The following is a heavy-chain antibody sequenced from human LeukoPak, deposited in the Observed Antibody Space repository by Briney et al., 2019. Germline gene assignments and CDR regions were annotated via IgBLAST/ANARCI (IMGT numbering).Heavy chain of an antibody. CDR3: ARDHVRFIRRRNNVFDI. D-gene: IGHD1-14*01. Sequence: GSLRLSCAASGFTFSSYAMSWVRQPPGKGLEWIGEINHSGSTNYNPSLKSRVTISVDTSKNQLSLKLSSVTAADTAVYYCARDHVRFIRRRNNVFDIWGQGTMVTVSS. CDR2: INHSGST. J-gene: IGHJ3*02. V-gene: IGHV4-34*01. CDR1: GFTFSSYA.